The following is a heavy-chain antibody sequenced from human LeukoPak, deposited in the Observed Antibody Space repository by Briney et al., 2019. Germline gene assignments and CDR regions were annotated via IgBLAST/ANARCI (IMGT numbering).Heavy chain of an antibody. Sequence: ETLSLTCAASGGSISSSNWWSWVRQPPGKGLEWLPYISSSNTIYYADSVKGRFTISRDNAKNSLYLQMNSLRDEDTAVYYCARDRKEWNLWGQGTLVTVSS. CDR2: ISSSNTI. CDR1: GGSISSSN. V-gene: IGHV3-48*02. CDR3: ARDRKEWNL. D-gene: IGHD3-3*01. J-gene: IGHJ4*02.